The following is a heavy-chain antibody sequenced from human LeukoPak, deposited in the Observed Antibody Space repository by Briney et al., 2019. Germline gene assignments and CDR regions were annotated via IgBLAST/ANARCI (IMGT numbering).Heavy chain of an antibody. CDR2: ISGSGGST. CDR3: AKDHGYSSSSDWFDP. J-gene: IGHJ5*02. Sequence: PGGSLRLSCAASGFTFSSYAMSWVRQAPGKGLERVSAISGSGGSTYYADSVKGRFTISRDNSKNTLYLQMNSLRAEDTAVYYCAKDHGYSSSSDWFDPWGQGTLVTVSS. D-gene: IGHD6-6*01. V-gene: IGHV3-23*01. CDR1: GFTFSSYA.